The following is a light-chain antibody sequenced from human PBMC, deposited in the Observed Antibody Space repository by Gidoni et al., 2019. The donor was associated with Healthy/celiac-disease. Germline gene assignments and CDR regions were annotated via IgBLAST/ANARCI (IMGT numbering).Light chain of an antibody. CDR3: SSYTSSSTYV. CDR1: SSDVGSYNR. J-gene: IGLJ1*01. V-gene: IGLV2-18*02. Sequence: QSALTQPPSVSGSPGPSVTISSTGTSSDVGSYNRVSWYQQPPGTAPKLMIYEVSNRPSGVPDRFSGSKSGNTASLTISGLQAEDEADYYCSSYTSSSTYVFGTGTKVTVL. CDR2: EVS.